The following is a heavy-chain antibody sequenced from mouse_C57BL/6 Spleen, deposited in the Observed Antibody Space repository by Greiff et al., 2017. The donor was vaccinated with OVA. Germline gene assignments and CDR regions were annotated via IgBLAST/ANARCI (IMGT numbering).Heavy chain of an antibody. Sequence: QVQLQQPGAELVKPGASVKLSCKASGYTFTSYWMHWVKQRPGQGLELIGMIHPNSGSTNYNEKFKSKATLTVDKSSSTAYMQLSSLTSEDSAVYYCARSTVTRYFDVWGTGTTVTVSS. J-gene: IGHJ1*03. CDR1: GYTFTSYW. D-gene: IGHD1-1*01. CDR3: ARSTVTRYFDV. CDR2: IHPNSGST. V-gene: IGHV1-64*01.